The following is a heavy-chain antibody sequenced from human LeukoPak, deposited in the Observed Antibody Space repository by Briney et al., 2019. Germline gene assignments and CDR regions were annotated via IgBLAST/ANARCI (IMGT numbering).Heavy chain of an antibody. CDR3: ARQRFTMRAYAGNWFDP. V-gene: IGHV5-51*01. D-gene: IGHD3-10*01. J-gene: IGHJ5*02. CDR1: GYSFTSYW. CDR2: IYPGDSDT. Sequence: GESLKISCKGSGYSFTSYWIGWVRQMPGKGLEWMGIIYPGDSDTRYSPSFQGRVTISADKSISTAYLQWSSLKASDTAMYYCARQRFTMRAYAGNWFDPWGQGTLITVSS.